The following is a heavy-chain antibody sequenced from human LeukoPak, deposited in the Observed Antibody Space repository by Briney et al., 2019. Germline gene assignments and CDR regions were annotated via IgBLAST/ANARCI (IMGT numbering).Heavy chain of an antibody. CDR2: IIPILGIE. Sequence: GAPVKVSCKASGGTFRNYAISWVRQAPGQGLEWMGRIIPILGIENYAQKFQGRVTITADKSTSTAYMELSSLRSEDTALYYCARAMIRGVKDYYYYGMDVWGQGTTVTVSS. CDR1: GGTFRNYA. J-gene: IGHJ6*02. D-gene: IGHD3-10*01. CDR3: ARAMIRGVKDYYYYGMDV. V-gene: IGHV1-69*04.